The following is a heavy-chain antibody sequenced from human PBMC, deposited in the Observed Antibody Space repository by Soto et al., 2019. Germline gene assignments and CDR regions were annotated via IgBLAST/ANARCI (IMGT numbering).Heavy chain of an antibody. CDR1: GFTFSSYW. D-gene: IGHD5-12*01. CDR2: IKGDGSET. J-gene: IGHJ4*02. Sequence: GGSLRLSCASSGFTFSSYWIDWVRQAPGKGLVWVSRIKGDGSETNYADSVKGRFTISRDNAKNTLYLQLNSLRAEDTAVYYCLRGNSGYGNFDYWGQGTRVTV. V-gene: IGHV3-74*01. CDR3: LRGNSGYGNFDY.